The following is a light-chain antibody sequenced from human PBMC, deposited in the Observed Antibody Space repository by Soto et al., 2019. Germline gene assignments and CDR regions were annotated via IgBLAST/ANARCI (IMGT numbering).Light chain of an antibody. Sequence: DIQMTQSPSTLSASVEDRVTITCRASQSISSWLAWYQQKPGKAPKLLIYTASNLKSGVPSRFSGSGSGTALTLTISTLQPDDFATYYCQEYNSDSGLTFGGGTKVEIK. V-gene: IGKV1-5*03. CDR1: QSISSW. J-gene: IGKJ4*01. CDR2: TAS. CDR3: QEYNSDSGLT.